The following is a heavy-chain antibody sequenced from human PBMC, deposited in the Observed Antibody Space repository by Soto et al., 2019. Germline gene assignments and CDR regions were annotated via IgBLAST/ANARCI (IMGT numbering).Heavy chain of an antibody. CDR2: IWYDARNK. D-gene: IGHD3-22*01. CDR3: ARGNYDSSGYLDY. Sequence: PGGSLRLSCAASGFIFKTYGMHWARQAPGKGLEWVAVIWYDARNKYYADSVKGRFTISRDNSKNTLFLQMNSLRAEDTAVYYCARGNYDSSGYLDYWGQGSLVTVSS. V-gene: IGHV3-33*01. CDR1: GFIFKTYG. J-gene: IGHJ4*02.